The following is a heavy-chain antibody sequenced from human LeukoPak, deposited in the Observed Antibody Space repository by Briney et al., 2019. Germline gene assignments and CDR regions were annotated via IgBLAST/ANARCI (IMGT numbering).Heavy chain of an antibody. CDR2: IGTAADT. V-gene: IGHV3-13*01. CDR3: ARDRVLRYFDWLADAFDI. Sequence: GGSLRLSCAASGFTFSRYDMHWVRQVTGKGLEWVSGIGTAADTFYPDSVKGRFTISRDNSKNTLYLQMNSLRAEDTAVYYCARDRVLRYFDWLADAFDIWGQGTMVTVSS. D-gene: IGHD3-9*01. J-gene: IGHJ3*02. CDR1: GFTFSRYD.